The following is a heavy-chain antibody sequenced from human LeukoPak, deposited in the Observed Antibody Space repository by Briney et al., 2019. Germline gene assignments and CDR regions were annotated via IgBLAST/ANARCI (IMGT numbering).Heavy chain of an antibody. Sequence: GASVKVSCKASGGTFSSYAISWVRQAPGQGLEWMGWISAYNGNTNYAQKLQGRVTMTTDTSTSTAYMELRSLRSDDTAVYYCARDHGDYVEYWFDPWGQGTLVTVSS. V-gene: IGHV1-18*01. CDR1: GGTFSSYA. D-gene: IGHD4-17*01. CDR3: ARDHGDYVEYWFDP. J-gene: IGHJ5*02. CDR2: ISAYNGNT.